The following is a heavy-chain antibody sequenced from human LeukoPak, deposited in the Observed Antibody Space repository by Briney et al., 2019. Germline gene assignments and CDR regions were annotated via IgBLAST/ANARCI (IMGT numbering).Heavy chain of an antibody. J-gene: IGHJ2*01. V-gene: IGHV3-23*01. CDR3: AKSGTVGATRFDWYFDL. CDR2: ITGNGRST. CDR1: GFTFNNYA. Sequence: GSLRLSCAASGFTFNNYAMGWVRQTPGKGLEWVSGITGNGRSTYYADSVKGRFTISRDNSKNTPYLQVNSLRAEDTAAYFCAKSGTVGATRFDWYFDLWGRGTQVTVSS. D-gene: IGHD1-26*01.